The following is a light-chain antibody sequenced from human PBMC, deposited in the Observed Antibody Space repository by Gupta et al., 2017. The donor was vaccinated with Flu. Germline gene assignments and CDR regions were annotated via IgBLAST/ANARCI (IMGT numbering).Light chain of an antibody. Sequence: QPVLTQPSSASTSLASSVKITCTLSSGHSGLTIEWHQQQPGKAPRYLMKLEGSGTYNKGSGVPDRFSGYSSGADRYLTISNSRSEDEADYYCETWGSNTRVFGGGTRLTVL. J-gene: IGLJ3*02. CDR2: LEGSGTY. V-gene: IGLV4-60*03. CDR1: SGHSGLT. CDR3: ETWGSNTRV.